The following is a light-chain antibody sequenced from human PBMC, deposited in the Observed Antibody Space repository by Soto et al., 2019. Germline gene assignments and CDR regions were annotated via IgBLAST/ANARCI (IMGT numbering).Light chain of an antibody. J-gene: IGKJ1*01. CDR3: QQYDDWPWT. Sequence: EIVMTQSPATLSVSPGDRATLSCRASQSVNSNVAWYHQKPGQAPRLLIYGGSTRASGTPVRFSGSESGTEFTLTISSLQSEDFAVYYCQQYDDWPWTVGHGTKVEIK. CDR1: QSVNSN. CDR2: GGS. V-gene: IGKV3-15*01.